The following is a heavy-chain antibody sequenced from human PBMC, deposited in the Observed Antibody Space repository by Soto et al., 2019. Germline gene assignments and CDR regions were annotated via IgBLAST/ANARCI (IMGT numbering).Heavy chain of an antibody. CDR3: ARGGGPGYNWNRVGY. D-gene: IGHD1-20*01. J-gene: IGHJ4*02. CDR2: IIPIFGTA. V-gene: IGHV1-69*06. Sequence: RASVKVSCKASGGTFSSYAISWVRQAPGQGLEWMGGIIPIFGTANYAQKFQGRVTITADKSTSTAYMELSSLRSEDTAVYYCARGGGPGYNWNRVGYWGQGTLVTAPQ. CDR1: GGTFSSYA.